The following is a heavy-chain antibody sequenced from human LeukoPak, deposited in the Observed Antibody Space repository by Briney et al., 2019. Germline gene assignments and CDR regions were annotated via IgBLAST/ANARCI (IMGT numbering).Heavy chain of an antibody. Sequence: GGSLRLSCAASGFSFSSFDMTWVRQAPGKGLGWVSGITNSGAGTYYADSVRGRFTISRDNSKNTVYLQMNSLRAEDTALYYCAKDARRTNGWYYFDSWGRGTLVTVSS. D-gene: IGHD6-19*01. CDR1: GFSFSSFD. CDR3: AKDARRTNGWYYFDS. J-gene: IGHJ4*02. CDR2: ITNSGAGT. V-gene: IGHV3-23*01.